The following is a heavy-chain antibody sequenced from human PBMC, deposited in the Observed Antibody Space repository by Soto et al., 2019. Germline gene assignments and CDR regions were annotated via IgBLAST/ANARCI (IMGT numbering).Heavy chain of an antibody. CDR1: GFTFSHYG. Sequence: QVQLVESGGGVVQPGRSLRLSCAASGFTFSHYGMRWVRQAPGKGLEWVAVISYDGTNKYYADSVKGRFTISRDDSKNTLYLPMNSLRGDDTAVYFCAKEGQQLVPGVHWGQGTLVTVSS. D-gene: IGHD6-13*01. CDR2: ISYDGTNK. V-gene: IGHV3-30*18. J-gene: IGHJ4*02. CDR3: AKEGQQLVPGVH.